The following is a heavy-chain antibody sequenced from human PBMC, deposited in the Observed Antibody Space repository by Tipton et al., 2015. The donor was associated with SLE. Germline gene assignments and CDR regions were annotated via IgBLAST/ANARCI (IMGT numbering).Heavy chain of an antibody. CDR3: ARGRWYFDL. J-gene: IGHJ2*01. V-gene: IGHV4-34*01. CDR2: INHSGST. CDR1: GGSFSGYY. Sequence: LRLSCAVYGGSFSGYYWSWIRQPPGKGLEWIGEINHSGSTNYNPSLKSRVTISVDTSKNQFSLKLSSVTAADTAVYSCARGRWYFDLWGRGTLVTVSS.